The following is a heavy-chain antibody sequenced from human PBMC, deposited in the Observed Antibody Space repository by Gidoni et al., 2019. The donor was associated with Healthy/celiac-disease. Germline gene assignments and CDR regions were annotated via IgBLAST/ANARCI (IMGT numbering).Heavy chain of an antibody. CDR2: IYYSGST. D-gene: IGHD6-19*01. Sequence: QLQLQESGPGLVKPSKTLSLTCTVSGGSISSSSYYWGCIRQPPGKGLEWIGSIYYSGSTYYNPSLKSRVTIAVDTSKNQFSLKLSSVTAEDTAVYYCARHVGGIRIAVAGDFDYWGQGTLVTVSS. CDR1: GGSISSSSYY. CDR3: ARHVGGIRIAVAGDFDY. J-gene: IGHJ4*02. V-gene: IGHV4-39*01.